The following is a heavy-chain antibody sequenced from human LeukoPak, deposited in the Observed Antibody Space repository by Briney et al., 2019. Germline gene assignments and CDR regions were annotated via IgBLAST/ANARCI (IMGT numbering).Heavy chain of an antibody. Sequence: GGSLRLSCAASGFTFSSYSMNWVRQAPGKGLEWVSYITGSISTIYYTDSVKGRFTISRDNAKNSVYLQMNSLRADDTAVYYCAMKAVPRPRLYDAFDFWGQGTVVTVSS. D-gene: IGHD2-2*02. J-gene: IGHJ3*01. CDR3: AMKAVPRPRLYDAFDF. CDR1: GFTFSSYS. CDR2: ITGSISTI. V-gene: IGHV3-48*01.